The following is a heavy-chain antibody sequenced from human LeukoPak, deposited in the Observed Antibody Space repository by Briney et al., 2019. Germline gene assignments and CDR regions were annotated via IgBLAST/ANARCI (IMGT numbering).Heavy chain of an antibody. CDR1: GYTLTELS. D-gene: IGHD3-10*01. CDR2: FDPEDGET. V-gene: IGHV1-24*01. CDR3: ATLEITMVRGVIIISGFDY. J-gene: IGHJ4*02. Sequence: GASVRVSCKVSGYTLTELSMHWVRQAPGKGLEWMGGFDPEDGETIYAQKFQGRVTMTEDTSTDTAYMELSSLRSEDTAVYYCATLEITMVRGVIIISGFDYWGQGTLVTVSS.